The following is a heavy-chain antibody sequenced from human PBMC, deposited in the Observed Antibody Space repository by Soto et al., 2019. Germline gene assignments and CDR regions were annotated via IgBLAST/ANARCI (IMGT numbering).Heavy chain of an antibody. CDR3: AKNRGSRSWDYYYYYGMDV. Sequence: GFLSLSSAASGFTFSSYAMSGVRQAPGKGLEWVSAISGSGGSTYYADSVKGRFTISRDNSKNTLYLQMNSLRAEDTAVYYCAKNRGSRSWDYYYYYGMDVWGQGTTVTVSS. CDR1: GFTFSSYA. D-gene: IGHD3-10*01. CDR2: ISGSGGST. J-gene: IGHJ6*02. V-gene: IGHV3-23*01.